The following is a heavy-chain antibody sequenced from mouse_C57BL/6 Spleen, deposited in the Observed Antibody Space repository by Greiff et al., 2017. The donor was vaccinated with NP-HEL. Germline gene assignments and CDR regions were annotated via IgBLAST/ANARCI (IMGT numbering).Heavy chain of an antibody. CDR1: GFNIKDYY. Sequence: EVQLQQSGAELVRPGASVKLSCTASGFNIKDYYMHWVKQTPEQGLEWIGRIDPEDGDTEYAPTFQGQATMSADTSSNTAYLQLSSLTSEDTAVYYCTPIVRWYFDGWGTGTTVTASS. D-gene: IGHD2-5*01. CDR2: IDPEDGDT. CDR3: TPIVRWYFDG. V-gene: IGHV14-1*01. J-gene: IGHJ1*03.